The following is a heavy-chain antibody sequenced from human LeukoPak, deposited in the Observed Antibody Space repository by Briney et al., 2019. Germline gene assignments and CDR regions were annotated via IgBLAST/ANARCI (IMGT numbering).Heavy chain of an antibody. CDR1: GYTLTELS. V-gene: IGHV1-24*01. Sequence: ASVKVSCKVSGYTLTELSMHWVRQAPGKGLEWMGGFDPEDGETIYAQKFQGRVTMTEDTSTDTAYMELSSLRSEDTAVYYCASAYYDILTGYSTAEYFQHWGQGTLVTVSS. CDR3: ASAYYDILTGYSTAEYFQH. D-gene: IGHD3-9*01. J-gene: IGHJ1*01. CDR2: FDPEDGET.